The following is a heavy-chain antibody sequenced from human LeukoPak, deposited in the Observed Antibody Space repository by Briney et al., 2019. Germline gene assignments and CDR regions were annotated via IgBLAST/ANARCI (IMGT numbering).Heavy chain of an antibody. CDR3: TRRYNHDSSGYYYVRDAFDI. V-gene: IGHV3-49*04. Sequence: GGSLRLSCTASGFTFGDYVMSWVRQAPGKGLEWVGFIRSKAYGGTTKNAASVKGRFTISRDDSRSIAYLQMNSLKTEDTAVYYCTRRYNHDSSGYYYVRDAFDIWGQGTMVTVSS. D-gene: IGHD3-22*01. CDR2: IRSKAYGGTT. J-gene: IGHJ3*02. CDR1: GFTFGDYV.